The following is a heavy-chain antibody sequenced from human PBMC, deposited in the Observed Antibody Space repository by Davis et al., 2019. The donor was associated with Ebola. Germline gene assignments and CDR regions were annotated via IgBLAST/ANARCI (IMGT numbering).Heavy chain of an antibody. D-gene: IGHD3-3*01. CDR3: ARHPSVLRSFLVDP. CDR1: GGSIISSSSY. J-gene: IGHJ5*02. CDR2: IYYSGST. Sequence: SETLSLTCTVSGGSIISSSSYWGWIRQPPGKGLEWIGSIYYSGSTYYNPSLKSRVTISVDTSKNQFSLKLSSVTAADTAVYYCARHPSVLRSFLVDPWGQGTQVTVSS. V-gene: IGHV4-39*01.